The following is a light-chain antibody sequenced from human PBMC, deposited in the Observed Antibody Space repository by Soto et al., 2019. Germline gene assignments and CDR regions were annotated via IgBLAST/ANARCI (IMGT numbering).Light chain of an antibody. Sequence: QSALTQPPSASGSLGQSVTISCTATSSDVGGFNYVSWYQQHPGKAPKLMLYEVNKRPSGVPARFSGSKSDNTASLTVSGLQAKDEALYFCSSYAGTNNPVVFGGGTKLTVL. J-gene: IGLJ2*01. V-gene: IGLV2-8*01. CDR1: SSDVGGFNY. CDR3: SSYAGTNNPVV. CDR2: EVN.